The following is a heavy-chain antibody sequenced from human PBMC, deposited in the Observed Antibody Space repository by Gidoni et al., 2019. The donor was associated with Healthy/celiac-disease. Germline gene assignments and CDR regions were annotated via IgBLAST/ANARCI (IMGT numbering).Heavy chain of an antibody. CDR3: AKRTVTTLIDY. CDR2: ISSSGGST. J-gene: IGHJ4*02. D-gene: IGHD4-17*01. CDR1: GFTFSSYA. V-gene: IGHV3-23*01. Sequence: EVQLLESGGGLVQPGGSLRRSCAAPGFTFSSYAMSWVRQAPGKGLEWVSSISSSGGSTYYADSVKGRFTISRDNSKNTLYLQMSSLRAEDTAVYYCAKRTVTTLIDYWGQGALVTVSS.